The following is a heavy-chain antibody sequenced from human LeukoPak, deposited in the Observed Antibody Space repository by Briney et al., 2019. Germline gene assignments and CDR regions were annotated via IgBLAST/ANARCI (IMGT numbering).Heavy chain of an antibody. Sequence: GGSLRLSCAASGFTFSRHWMTWVRQAPGKALEWVANIKRDGREKNYVDSVKGRFTISRDNAKNSLYLQMDSLRAEDTAVYYCVSQEVVPHWGQGTLVSVSS. CDR2: IKRDGREK. CDR1: GFTFSRHW. CDR3: VSQEVVPH. V-gene: IGHV3-7*01. J-gene: IGHJ4*02. D-gene: IGHD2-15*01.